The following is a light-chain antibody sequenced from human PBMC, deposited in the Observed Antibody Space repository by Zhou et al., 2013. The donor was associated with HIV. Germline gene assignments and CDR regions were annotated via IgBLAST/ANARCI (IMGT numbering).Light chain of an antibody. CDR2: DAS. Sequence: EIVLTQSPATLSLSPGDRAALSCRASQNVNSFLAWYQQRPGQAPRLLIYDASKRAAGIPDRFSGSGSGTDFTLTISGLQPEDFALYYCQQYDTWPSFGQGTKLQIK. CDR3: QQYDTWPS. V-gene: IGKV3-11*01. J-gene: IGKJ2*01. CDR1: QNVNSF.